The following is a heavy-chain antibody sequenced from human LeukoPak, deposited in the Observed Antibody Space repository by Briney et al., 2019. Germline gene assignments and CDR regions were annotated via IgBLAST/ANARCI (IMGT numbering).Heavy chain of an antibody. J-gene: IGHJ4*02. D-gene: IGHD4-17*01. CDR2: IYYSGST. CDR3: ARAPDYGDSPYFDY. Sequence: SETLSLTCTVSGGSISSYYWSWIRQPPGKGLEWIGYIYYSGSTNYNPSLKSRVTISVDTSKNQFSLKLSSVTAADTAVYYYARAPDYGDSPYFDYWGQGTLVTVSS. CDR1: GGSISSYY. V-gene: IGHV4-59*01.